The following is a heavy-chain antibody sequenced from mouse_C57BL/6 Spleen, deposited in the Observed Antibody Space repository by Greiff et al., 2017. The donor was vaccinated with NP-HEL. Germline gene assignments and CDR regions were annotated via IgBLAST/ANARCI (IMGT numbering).Heavy chain of an antibody. CDR1: GYSITSGYY. CDR3: ASIHYDYDWYFDV. CDR2: ISYDGSN. V-gene: IGHV3-6*01. Sequence: EVKLQESGPGLVKPSQSLSLTCSVTGYSITSGYYWNWIRQFPGNKLEWMGYISYDGSNNYNPSLKNRISITRDTSKNQFFLKLNSVTTEDTATYYCASIHYDYDWYFDVWGTGTTVTVSS. D-gene: IGHD2-4*01. J-gene: IGHJ1*03.